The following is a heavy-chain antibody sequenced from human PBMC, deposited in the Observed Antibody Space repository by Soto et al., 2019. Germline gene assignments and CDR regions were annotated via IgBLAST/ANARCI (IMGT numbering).Heavy chain of an antibody. CDR2: IYHSGST. D-gene: IGHD3-10*01. CDR3: ARDVSGHVFDP. V-gene: IGHV4-30-2*01. CDR1: GGSISSGGYP. J-gene: IGHJ5*02. Sequence: SETLSLTCAVSGGSISSGGYPWSWIRQRPGKGLEWIGYIYHSGSTYYNPSLKRRVTTSVNRSKNQFSLKLSSVTAAATACYYCARDVSGHVFDPWGQGTLVTVSS.